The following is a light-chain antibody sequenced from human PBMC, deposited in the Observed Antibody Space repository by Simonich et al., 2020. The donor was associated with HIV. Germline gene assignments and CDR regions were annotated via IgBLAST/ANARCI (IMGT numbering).Light chain of an antibody. CDR1: QSISSW. J-gene: IGKJ2*01. CDR2: AAS. V-gene: IGKV1-39*01. Sequence: DIQMTQSPSTLSASVGDRVTITCRASQSISSWLAWYQQKPGKAPKLLIYAASSLQSGVPSRFSGSRSGTDFTLTINSLQPEDFATYYCHQSYSNPRTFGQGTKLEIK. CDR3: HQSYSNPRT.